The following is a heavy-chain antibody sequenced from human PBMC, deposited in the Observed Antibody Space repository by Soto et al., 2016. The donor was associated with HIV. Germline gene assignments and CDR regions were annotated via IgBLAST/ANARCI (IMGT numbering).Heavy chain of an antibody. Sequence: QVRLLQAGPGLAKPSETLSLTCTVSGGSISTYFWSWIRQPPGKGLEWIGYIYYSGSTNYNPSLKSRVTISLDTSKNQFSLKLRSVTAADTAVYYCARGDSYHYYMDVWGKGTTVTVSS. CDR2: IYYSGST. V-gene: IGHV4-59*01. D-gene: IGHD2-21*02. CDR1: GGSISTYF. CDR3: ARGDSYHYYMDV. J-gene: IGHJ6*03.